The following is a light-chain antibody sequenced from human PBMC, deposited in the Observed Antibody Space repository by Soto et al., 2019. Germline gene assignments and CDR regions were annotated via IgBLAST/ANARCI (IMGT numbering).Light chain of an antibody. CDR1: QSVSSN. V-gene: IGKV3-15*01. J-gene: IGKJ5*01. Sequence: EIVLTHSPGTLSLSPWEIATLSCRASQSVSSNLAWYQQKPGQAPRLLIYGASTRATGIPARFSGSGSGTEFTLTISSLQSEDFAVYYCQQYNNWPITFGHGTRLEIK. CDR3: QQYNNWPIT. CDR2: GAS.